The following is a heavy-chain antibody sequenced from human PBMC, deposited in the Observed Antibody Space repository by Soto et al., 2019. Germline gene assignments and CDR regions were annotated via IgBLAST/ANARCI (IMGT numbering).Heavy chain of an antibody. Sequence: PSETLSLTCTVSGGSLSNYYWSWTRQPPGKGLEWIGYIYYAGSTTYNPSLKSRVTISLDTSKNQVYLKLDSVTAADTAVYYCARDTTTYLWGKGTLVTVCS. D-gene: IGHD1-1*01. CDR2: IYYAGST. J-gene: IGHJ5*02. V-gene: IGHV4-59*12. CDR1: GGSLSNYY. CDR3: ARDTTTYL.